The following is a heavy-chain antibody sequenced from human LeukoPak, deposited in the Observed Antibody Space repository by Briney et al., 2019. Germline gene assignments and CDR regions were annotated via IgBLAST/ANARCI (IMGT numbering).Heavy chain of an antibody. CDR2: IFYGEST. CDR1: AGSISNGDYY. J-gene: IGHJ4*01. V-gene: IGHV4-39*01. CDR3: ARQLPTAAADTRGYFDY. D-gene: IGHD6-25*01. Sequence: SETLSLTCSVSAGSISNGDYYWVWIRQAPGKGLEWIGCIFYGESTHYIPSLKSRATISVDASKNQFSLKLTSVTAADAAIYYCARQLPTAAADTRGYFDYWGQGTVVTVSS.